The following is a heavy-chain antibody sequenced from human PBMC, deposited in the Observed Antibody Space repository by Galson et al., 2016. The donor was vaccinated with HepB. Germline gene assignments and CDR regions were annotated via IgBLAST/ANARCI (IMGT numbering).Heavy chain of an antibody. CDR1: GFTFNTYA. CDR2: ISYSGNST. CDR3: ANMPASGSGSYWYYHGLDV. D-gene: IGHD3-10*01. J-gene: IGHJ6*02. V-gene: IGHV3-23*01. Sequence: SLRLSCAASGFTFNTYAMSWVRQAPGKGLEWVSAISYSGNSTYYADSVKGRFTISRDNSKNTLYLQLNSPRSEDTAVYYCANMPASGSGSYWYYHGLDVWGQGTTVIVSS.